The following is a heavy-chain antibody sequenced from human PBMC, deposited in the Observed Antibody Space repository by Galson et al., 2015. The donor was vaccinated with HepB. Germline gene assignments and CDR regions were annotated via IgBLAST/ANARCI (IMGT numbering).Heavy chain of an antibody. D-gene: IGHD3-22*01. CDR2: INAGNGNT. CDR3: ARAGYDSSGYYYGEAFDI. Sequence: SVKVSCKASGYTFTSYAMHWVRQAPGQRLEWMGWINAGNGNTKYSQKFQGRVTITRDSSASTAYMELSSLRSEDTAVYYCARAGYDSSGYYYGEAFDIWGQGTMVTVSS. J-gene: IGHJ3*02. V-gene: IGHV1-3*01. CDR1: GYTFTSYA.